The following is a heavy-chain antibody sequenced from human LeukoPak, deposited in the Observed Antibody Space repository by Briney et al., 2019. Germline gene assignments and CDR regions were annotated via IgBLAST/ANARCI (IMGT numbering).Heavy chain of an antibody. V-gene: IGHV3-21*01. J-gene: IGHJ4*02. D-gene: IGHD3-10*01. CDR1: GFTFSSYT. CDR3: ARGMYYYGSGSSFDN. Sequence: GGSLRLSCAASGFTFSSYTMNWVRQAPGKGLEWVSSITSSSYTYYADSVKGRFTISRDNAKNSLYLQMNSLRAEDTAVYYCARGMYYYGSGSSFDNWGQGTLVTVSS. CDR2: ITSSSYT.